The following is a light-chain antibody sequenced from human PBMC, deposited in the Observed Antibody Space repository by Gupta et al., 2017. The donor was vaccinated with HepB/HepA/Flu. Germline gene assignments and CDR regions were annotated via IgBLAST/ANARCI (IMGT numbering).Light chain of an antibody. V-gene: IGLV9-49*01. CDR2: VDTGGIVG. Sequence: QPVLTQPPSASASLGASVTLTGTLSSGYSDYKVDWFQQRPGKGPRFVMRVDTGGIVGSKGDGIPDRFSGLGSGLNRYLTIKNIQEEDESDYYCGAEHGRWSNFVQVFGTGTKVTVL. CDR3: GAEHGRWSNFVQV. CDR1: SGYSDYK. J-gene: IGLJ1*01.